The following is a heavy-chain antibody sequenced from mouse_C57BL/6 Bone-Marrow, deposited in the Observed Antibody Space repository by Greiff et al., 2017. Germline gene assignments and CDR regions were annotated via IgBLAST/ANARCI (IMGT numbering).Heavy chain of an antibody. J-gene: IGHJ2*01. CDR2: INPSTGGT. Sequence: EVQLVESGPELVKPGASVKISCKASGHSFTGYYMNWVKQSPEKSLEWIGEINPSTGGTTYNQKFKAKATLTVDKSSSTAYMQLKSLTSEDSAVYYCAREGYDYFFDYWGQGTTLTVSS. CDR3: AREGYDYFFDY. V-gene: IGHV1-42*01. CDR1: GHSFTGYY. D-gene: IGHD2-4*01.